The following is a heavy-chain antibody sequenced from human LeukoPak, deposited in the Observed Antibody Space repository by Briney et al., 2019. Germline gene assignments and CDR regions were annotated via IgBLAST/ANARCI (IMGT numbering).Heavy chain of an antibody. Sequence: GGSLKISCKGSGYRFTSYWIGWGRPVPGKGLEGMGIIYPGDSDTRYSPSFQGQVTISADKSISTAYLQWSSLKASDTAMYYCARSPGIAVAGYYFDYWGQGTLVTVSS. V-gene: IGHV5-51*01. J-gene: IGHJ4*02. CDR3: ARSPGIAVAGYYFDY. CDR1: GYRFTSYW. CDR2: IYPGDSDT. D-gene: IGHD6-19*01.